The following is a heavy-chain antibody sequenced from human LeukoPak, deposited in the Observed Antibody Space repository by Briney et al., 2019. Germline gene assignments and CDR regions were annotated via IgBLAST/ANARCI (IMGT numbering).Heavy chain of an antibody. J-gene: IGHJ4*02. CDR3: ARVPKVSYSSSWYLDY. V-gene: IGHV3-21*01. Sequence: GGSLRLSCAASGFTFSDHYMDWVRQAPGKGLEWVSSISSGSSYIYYADSVKGRFTISRDNAKNSLYLQMNSLRAEDTGVYYCARVPKVSYSSSWYLDYWGQGTLVTVSS. CDR1: GFTFSDHY. D-gene: IGHD6-13*01. CDR2: ISSGSSYI.